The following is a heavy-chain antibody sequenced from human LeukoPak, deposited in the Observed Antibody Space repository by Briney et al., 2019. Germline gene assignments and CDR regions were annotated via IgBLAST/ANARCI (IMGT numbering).Heavy chain of an antibody. CDR3: AKDLDYFDY. Sequence: GGSLRLSCAASGFTFSDYYMGWIRQAPGKGLECVSYITNGGATIFYADSVKGRFTISRDNAKNSLNLQMNSLRAEDTAVFYCAKDLDYFDYWGQGTLVTVSS. V-gene: IGHV3-11*01. J-gene: IGHJ4*02. CDR1: GFTFSDYY. CDR2: ITNGGATI.